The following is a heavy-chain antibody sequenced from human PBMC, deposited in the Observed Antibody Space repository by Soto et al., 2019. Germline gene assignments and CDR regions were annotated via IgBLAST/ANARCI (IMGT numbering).Heavy chain of an antibody. CDR1: GFTFSSYD. V-gene: IGHV3-13*01. CDR2: IGTAGDT. CDR3: ARGRYYYDSSGYPSMDV. D-gene: IGHD3-22*01. J-gene: IGHJ6*02. Sequence: GGSLSLSCAASGFTFSSYDMHWVRQATGKGLEWVSAIGTAGDTYYPGSVKGRFTISRENAKNSLYLQMNSLRAEDTAVYYCARGRYYYDSSGYPSMDVWGQGTTVTVSS.